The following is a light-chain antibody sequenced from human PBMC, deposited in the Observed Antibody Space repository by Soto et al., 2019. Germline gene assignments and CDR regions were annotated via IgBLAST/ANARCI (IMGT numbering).Light chain of an antibody. CDR3: SSYAGSNNWV. Sequence: QSALTQSPSASGSPGQSVTISCTGTSSEVGNYKYVSWYQQHPGKAPKLMIYEVSRRPSGVPDRFSGSKSGKTASLTVSGLQAEDEADYYCSSYAGSNNWVFGGGTKLTVL. CDR1: SSEVGNYKY. CDR2: EVS. J-gene: IGLJ3*02. V-gene: IGLV2-8*01.